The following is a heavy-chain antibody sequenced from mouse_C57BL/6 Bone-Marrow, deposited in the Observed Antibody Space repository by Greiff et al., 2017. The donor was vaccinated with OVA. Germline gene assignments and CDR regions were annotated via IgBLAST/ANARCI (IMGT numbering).Heavy chain of an antibody. CDR1: GYTFTDYY. V-gene: IGHV1-26*01. Sequence: EVQLQQSGHELVKPGASVKISCKASGYTFTDYYMNWVKQSHGKSLEWIGDINPNNGGTSYNQKFKGKATLTVDKSSSTAYMELRSLTSEDSAVYYCARGLLRLAGSYFDYWGQGTTLTVSS. D-gene: IGHD1-2*01. J-gene: IGHJ2*01. CDR2: INPNNGGT. CDR3: ARGLLRLAGSYFDY.